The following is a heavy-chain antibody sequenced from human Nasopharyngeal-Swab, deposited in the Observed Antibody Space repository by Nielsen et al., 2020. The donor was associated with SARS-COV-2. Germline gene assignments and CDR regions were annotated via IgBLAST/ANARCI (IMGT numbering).Heavy chain of an antibody. CDR3: ARGTTGVLDV. Sequence: WIRQPPGKGLEWIGEINHSGSTNYNPSLKRRVTISVDKSKNQFSLKLTSVTAADTAVYYCARGTTGVLDVWGQGTTVTVSS. D-gene: IGHD7-27*01. CDR2: INHSGST. V-gene: IGHV4-34*01. J-gene: IGHJ6*02.